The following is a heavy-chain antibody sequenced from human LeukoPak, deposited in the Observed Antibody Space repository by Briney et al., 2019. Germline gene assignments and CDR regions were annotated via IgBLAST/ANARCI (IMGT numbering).Heavy chain of an antibody. Sequence: PSETLSLTCAVPGGSISSYYWSWIRQPAGKGLEWIGRIYSSGSTNYNPSLKSRVTMSVDTSKNQFSLKLSSVTASDTAVYYCARDGLLWFGELSAAFDIWGQGTMVTVSS. V-gene: IGHV4-4*07. CDR1: GGSISSYY. CDR3: ARDGLLWFGELSAAFDI. CDR2: IYSSGST. D-gene: IGHD3-10*01. J-gene: IGHJ3*02.